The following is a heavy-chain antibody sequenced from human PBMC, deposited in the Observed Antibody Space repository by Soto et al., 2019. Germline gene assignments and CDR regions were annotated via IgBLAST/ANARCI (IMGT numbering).Heavy chain of an antibody. V-gene: IGHV4-34*01. CDR1: GGSFSGYY. D-gene: IGHD3-22*01. CDR2: INHSGST. Sequence: SETLSLTCAVYGGSFSGYYWSWIRQPPGKGLEWIGEINHSGSTNYNPSLKSRVTISVDTSKNQFSLKLSSVTAADTAVYYCARGYYDSSGYDYWGQGTLVTVSS. J-gene: IGHJ4*02. CDR3: ARGYYDSSGYDY.